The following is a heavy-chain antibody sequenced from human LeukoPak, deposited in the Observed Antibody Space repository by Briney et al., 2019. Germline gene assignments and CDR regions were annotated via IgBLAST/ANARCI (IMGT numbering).Heavy chain of an antibody. CDR2: IYYSGST. CDR1: GGSISRTNYY. J-gene: IGHJ2*01. D-gene: IGHD6-13*01. V-gene: IGHV4-39*02. Sequence: PSETLSLTCTVSGGSISRTNYYWGWIRQPPGKGLEWIGSIYYSGSTYYNPSLKSRVTISVDTSKNQFSLKLSSVTAADTAVYYCARDRYSSSWYRYWYFDLWGRGTLVTVSS. CDR3: ARDRYSSSWYRYWYFDL.